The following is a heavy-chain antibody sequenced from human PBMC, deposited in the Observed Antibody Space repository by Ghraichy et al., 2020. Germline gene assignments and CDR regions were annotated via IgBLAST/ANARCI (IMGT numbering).Heavy chain of an antibody. Sequence: SQTLSLTCTVSGGSISSYYWSWIRQPPGKGLEWIGYIYYSGSTNYNPSLKSRVTISVDTSKNQFSLKLSSVTAADTAVYYCARDRRYCSGGSCYYAFDIWGQGTMVTVSS. V-gene: IGHV4-59*01. J-gene: IGHJ3*02. CDR3: ARDRRYCSGGSCYYAFDI. D-gene: IGHD2-15*01. CDR1: GGSISSYY. CDR2: IYYSGST.